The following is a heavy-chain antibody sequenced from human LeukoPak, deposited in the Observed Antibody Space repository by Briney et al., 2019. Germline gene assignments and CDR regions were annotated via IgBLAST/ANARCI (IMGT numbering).Heavy chain of an antibody. J-gene: IGHJ4*02. CDR1: GFTFSDYS. D-gene: IGHD3-10*01. Sequence: PGGSLRLSCAASGFTFSDYSMHWVRQAPGKGLNWVAFIRYDGNNKYYADSVKGRFTISRDNSKNMLYLEMNSLSTEDTAVYYCARGILWFGELPVPTYYFDYWGQGTLVTVSS. CDR2: IRYDGNNK. CDR3: ARGILWFGELPVPTYYFDY. V-gene: IGHV3-30*02.